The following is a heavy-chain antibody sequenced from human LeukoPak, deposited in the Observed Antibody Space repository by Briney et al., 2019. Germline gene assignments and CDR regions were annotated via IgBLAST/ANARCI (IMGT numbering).Heavy chain of an antibody. CDR3: ARGRGNDY. CDR1: GFTFSSYN. V-gene: IGHV3-7*01. J-gene: IGHJ4*02. CDR2: IKQDGSEK. Sequence: PGGSLRLSCEASGFTFSSYNMNWVRQAPGKGLEWLANIKQDGSEKYYVDSVKGRFTISRDNAKNSLYLQMNSLRAEDTAVYYCARGRGNDYWGQGTPVTVSS. D-gene: IGHD3-16*01.